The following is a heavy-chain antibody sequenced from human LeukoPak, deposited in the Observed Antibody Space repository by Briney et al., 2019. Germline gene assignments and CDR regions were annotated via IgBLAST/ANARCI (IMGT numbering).Heavy chain of an antibody. CDR3: AVNSTKHAFDI. V-gene: IGHV4-59*08. Sequence: SETLSLTCSVSGGSISTYYWSWIRQPPGKGLAWIGNIYNSGSTNYNPSLKSRVTMSADTAKNHFSLKLSSVTAADTAVYYCAVNSTKHAFDIWGQGTMVTVSS. CDR1: GGSISTYY. CDR2: IYNSGST. D-gene: IGHD5/OR15-5a*01. J-gene: IGHJ3*02.